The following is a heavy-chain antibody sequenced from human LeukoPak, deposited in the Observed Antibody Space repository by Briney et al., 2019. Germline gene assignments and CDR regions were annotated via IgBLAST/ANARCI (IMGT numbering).Heavy chain of an antibody. D-gene: IGHD6-13*01. CDR2: ISWNSGSI. Sequence: GRSLRLSCAASGFTFDDYAMHWVRQAPGKGLEGVSGISWNSGSIGYAGSVKGRFTISRDNAKNSLYLRMNSLRAEDTALYYCAKGSSWFSGFDYWGQGTLVTVSS. V-gene: IGHV3-9*01. J-gene: IGHJ4*02. CDR1: GFTFDDYA. CDR3: AKGSSWFSGFDY.